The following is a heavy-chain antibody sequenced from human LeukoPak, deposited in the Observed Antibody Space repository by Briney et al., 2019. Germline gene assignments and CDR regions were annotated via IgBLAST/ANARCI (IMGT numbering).Heavy chain of an antibody. CDR1: GFTFSSYA. J-gene: IGHJ6*03. CDR3: AREVAGYSSSWYVPYYYYYMDV. Sequence: SGGSLRLSCAASGFTFSSYAMHWVRQAPGKGLEWVAVISYDGSNKYYADSVKGRFTISRDNSKNTLYLQMNSLRAEDTAVYYCAREVAGYSSSWYVPYYYYYMDVWGKGTTVTVSS. D-gene: IGHD6-13*01. CDR2: ISYDGSNK. V-gene: IGHV3-30-3*01.